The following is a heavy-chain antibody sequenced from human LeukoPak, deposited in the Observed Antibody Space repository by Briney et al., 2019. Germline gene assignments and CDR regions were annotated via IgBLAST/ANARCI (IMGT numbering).Heavy chain of an antibody. J-gene: IGHJ6*02. CDR3: ARAPGIAAAGHYYYGMDV. CDR2: IIPILGIA. CDR1: GGTFSSHA. Sequence: ASVKVSCKASGGTFSSHAISWVRQAPGQGLEWMGRIIPILGIANYAQKFQGRVTITADKSTSTAYMELSSLRSEDTAVYYCARAPGIAAAGHYYYGMDVWGQGTTVTVSS. V-gene: IGHV1-69*04. D-gene: IGHD6-13*01.